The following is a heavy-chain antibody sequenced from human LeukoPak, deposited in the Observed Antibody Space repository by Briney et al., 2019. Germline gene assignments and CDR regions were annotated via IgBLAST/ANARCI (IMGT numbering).Heavy chain of an antibody. CDR1: GFTFSSYD. CDR3: ARAAAGTLAFDI. Sequence: TGGSLRLSCAASGFTFSSYDMHWVRQATGKGLEWVSAIGTAGDTYYPGSVKGRFTISRENAKNSLYLQMNSLRAGDTAVYYCARAAAGTLAFDIWGQGTTVTVSS. J-gene: IGHJ3*02. D-gene: IGHD6-13*01. CDR2: IGTAGDT. V-gene: IGHV3-13*01.